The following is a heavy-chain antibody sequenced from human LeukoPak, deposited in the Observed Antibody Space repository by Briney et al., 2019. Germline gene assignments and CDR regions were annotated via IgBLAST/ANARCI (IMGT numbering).Heavy chain of an antibody. CDR3: ARDRYYIFDY. D-gene: IGHD3-10*01. CDR2: ITSDGSST. V-gene: IGHV3-74*01. Sequence: GGSLGLSCAASGFTFSSTWMNWVRQGPGKGLEWVSRITSDGSSTIYADSVKGRFTISRDNAKSTVYLQMNSLRAEDTAVYFCARDRYYIFDYWGQGAPVTVSS. J-gene: IGHJ4*02. CDR1: GFTFSSTW.